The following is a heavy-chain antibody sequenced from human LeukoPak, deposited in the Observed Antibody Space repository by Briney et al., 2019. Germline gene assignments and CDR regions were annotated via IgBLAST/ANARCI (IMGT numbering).Heavy chain of an antibody. CDR2: GSDTGTA. CDR3: ARDIPDGYASGHHYYYMDV. J-gene: IGHJ6*03. Sequence: PSETLSLTCTVSFGSLNSYFWTWVRKPAGKGLEWIGRGSDTGTAYHNPSLANRVTGFLDTSKNQVSLRVASVTDADTAVYYCARDIPDGYASGHHYYYMDVWGNGTTVTVSS. CDR1: FGSLNSYF. D-gene: IGHD2-2*02. V-gene: IGHV4-4*07.